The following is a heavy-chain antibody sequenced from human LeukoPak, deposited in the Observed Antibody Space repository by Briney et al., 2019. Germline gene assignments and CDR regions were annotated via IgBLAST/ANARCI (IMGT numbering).Heavy chain of an antibody. CDR1: GFSFSGHW. V-gene: IGHV3-74*01. Sequence: GGSLRLSCAASGFSFSGHWMHWARQLPGKGLVWVSRISPTGSTTSYADSVKGRFTVSRDNTKNTLYLQVNNLRAEDTAVYYCARGPSSNWSGLDFWGQGTLLTVSS. D-gene: IGHD6-13*01. CDR2: ISPTGSTT. CDR3: ARGPSSNWSGLDF. J-gene: IGHJ4*02.